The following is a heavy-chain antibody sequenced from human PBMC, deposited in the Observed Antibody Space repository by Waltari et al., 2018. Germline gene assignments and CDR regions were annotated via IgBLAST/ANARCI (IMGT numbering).Heavy chain of an antibody. J-gene: IGHJ6*03. Sequence: PAPGKGLAWVSSISSSSSYIYYADSVKGRFTISRDNAKNSLYLQMNSLRAEDTAVYYCARDLISAAAPTFFYYYYYMDVWGKGTTVTVSS. D-gene: IGHD6-13*01. CDR3: ARDLISAAAPTFFYYYYYMDV. CDR2: ISSSSSYI. V-gene: IGHV3-21*01.